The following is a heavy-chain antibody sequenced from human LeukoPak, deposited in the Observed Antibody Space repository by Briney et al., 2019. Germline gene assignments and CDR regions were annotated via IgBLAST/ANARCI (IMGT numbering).Heavy chain of an antibody. CDR1: GFNVIYYS. CDR2: ISFSNSTL. D-gene: IGHD6-25*01. CDR3: AGGAATSFDY. J-gene: IGHJ4*02. Sequence: GALRLSCSASGFNVIYYSMNWVRHAPGKGVEWFSYISFSNSTLYYADSVRGRFTISRDNAKNSLSLQMNSLRAEDTAVYYCAGGAATSFDYWGQGILVTVSS. V-gene: IGHV3-48*04.